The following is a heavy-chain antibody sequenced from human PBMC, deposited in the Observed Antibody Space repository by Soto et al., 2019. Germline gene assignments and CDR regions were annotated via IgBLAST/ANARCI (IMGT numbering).Heavy chain of an antibody. CDR3: ARHRETMVRGVIHP. D-gene: IGHD3-10*01. J-gene: IGHJ5*02. CDR1: GGSISSSSYY. V-gene: IGHV4-39*01. Sequence: SETLSLTCTVSGGSISSSSYYWGWIRQPPGKGLEWIGSIYYSGSTYYNPSLKSRVTISVDTSKNQFSLKLSSVTAADTAVYYCARHRETMVRGVIHPWGQGTLVTVSS. CDR2: IYYSGST.